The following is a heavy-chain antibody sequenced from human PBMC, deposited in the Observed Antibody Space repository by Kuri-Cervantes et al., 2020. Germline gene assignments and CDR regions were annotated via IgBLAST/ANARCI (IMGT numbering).Heavy chain of an antibody. CDR3: ASTYYDSSGYSYFDY. CDR1: GFTSSSYA. Sequence: GGSLRLSCAASGFTSSSYAMSWVRQAPGKGLEWVAVISYDGSNKYYADSVKGRFTISRDNAKNSLYLQMNSLRDEDTAVYYCASTYYDSSGYSYFDYWGQGTLVTVSS. D-gene: IGHD3-22*01. CDR2: ISYDGSNK. J-gene: IGHJ4*02. V-gene: IGHV3-30*03.